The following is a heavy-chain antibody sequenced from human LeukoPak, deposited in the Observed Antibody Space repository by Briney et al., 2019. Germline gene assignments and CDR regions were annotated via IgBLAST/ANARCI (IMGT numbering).Heavy chain of an antibody. J-gene: IGHJ4*02. Sequence: SETLSLTCAVYGGSFSGYYWSWIRQPPGKGLEWMGEINHSGSTNYNPSLKGRVTISVDTSKNQFSLKLSSVTAADTAVYYCARGLVGATHFDYWGQGTLVTVSS. CDR3: ARGLVGATHFDY. CDR2: INHSGST. V-gene: IGHV4-34*01. D-gene: IGHD1-26*01. CDR1: GGSFSGYY.